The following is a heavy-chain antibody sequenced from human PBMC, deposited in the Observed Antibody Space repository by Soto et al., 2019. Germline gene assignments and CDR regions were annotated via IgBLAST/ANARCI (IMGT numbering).Heavy chain of an antibody. CDR2: IWYDGSNK. D-gene: IGHD6-13*01. Sequence: QVQLVESGGGVVQPGRSLRHSCAASGFTFSSYGMHWVRQAPGKGLEWVAVIWYDGSNKYYADSVKGRFTISRDNSKNTLYLQMNSLRAEDTAVYYCARDSLALEQDYYYGMDVWGQGTTVTVSS. CDR1: GFTFSSYG. CDR3: ARDSLALEQDYYYGMDV. J-gene: IGHJ6*02. V-gene: IGHV3-33*01.